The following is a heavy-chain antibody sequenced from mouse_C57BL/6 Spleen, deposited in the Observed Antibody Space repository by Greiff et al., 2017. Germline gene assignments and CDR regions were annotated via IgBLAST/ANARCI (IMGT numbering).Heavy chain of an antibody. J-gene: IGHJ4*01. Sequence: EVHLVESGGGLVKPGGSLKLSCAASGFTFSDYGMHWVRQAPEKGLEWVAYISSGSSTIYYADTVKGRFTISRDNAKNSLFLQMTSLRYEDTAMYYCARRGPYYSNFDAMDYWGQGTSVTVSS. D-gene: IGHD2-5*01. V-gene: IGHV5-17*01. CDR1: GFTFSDYG. CDR3: ARRGPYYSNFDAMDY. CDR2: ISSGSSTI.